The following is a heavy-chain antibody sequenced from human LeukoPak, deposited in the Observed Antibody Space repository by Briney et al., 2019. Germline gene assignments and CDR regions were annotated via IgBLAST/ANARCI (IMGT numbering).Heavy chain of an antibody. CDR3: AREARGGSTYFGN. D-gene: IGHD1-26*01. J-gene: IGHJ4*02. Sequence: SETLSLTCAVYGGSFSGYYWSWIRQPPGKGLEWIGEINHSGSTNYNPSLKSRVTISVDTSKNQFSLSLTSVTAADTAVYYCAREARGGSTYFGNWGQGTLVTVSS. CDR1: GGSFSGYY. CDR2: INHSGST. V-gene: IGHV4-34*01.